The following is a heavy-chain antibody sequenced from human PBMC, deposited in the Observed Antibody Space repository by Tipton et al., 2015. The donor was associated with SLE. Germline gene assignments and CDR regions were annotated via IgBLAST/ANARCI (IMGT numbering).Heavy chain of an antibody. V-gene: IGHV4-34*01. CDR3: ARETPIRAAAAGTIDY. J-gene: IGHJ4*02. CDR1: GGSFSGYY. D-gene: IGHD6-13*01. CDR2: INHSGST. Sequence: TLSLTCAVYGGSFSGYYWSWIRQPPGKGMEWIGEINHSGSTNYNPSLKSRVTISVDTSKNQFSLKLSSVTAADTAVYYCARETPIRAAAAGTIDYWGQGTLVTVSS.